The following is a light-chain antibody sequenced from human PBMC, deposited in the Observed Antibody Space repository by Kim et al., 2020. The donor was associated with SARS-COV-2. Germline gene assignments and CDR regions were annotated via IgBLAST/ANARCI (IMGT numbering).Light chain of an antibody. CDR3: QSYDTALSAVV. Sequence: RVTVSCTGSGSNLGAGFDVHWYQQLPGAAPKLLIYHNAKRPSGVPDRFSGSKSGTAASLAITGLLAEDEADYYCQSYDTALSAVVFGGGTQLTVL. CDR1: GSNLGAGFD. J-gene: IGLJ2*01. V-gene: IGLV1-40*01. CDR2: HNA.